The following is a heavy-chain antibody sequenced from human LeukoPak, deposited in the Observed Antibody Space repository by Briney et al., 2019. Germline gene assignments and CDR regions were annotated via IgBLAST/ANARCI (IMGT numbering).Heavy chain of an antibody. CDR1: GGSISSSSYY. Sequence: SETLSLTCTVSGGSISSSSYYWGWIRQPPGKGLEWIGSIYYSGSTYYNPSLESRVTISVDTSKNQFSLKLSSVTAADTAVYYCARPNDWNPEGFDPWGQGTLVTVSS. J-gene: IGHJ5*02. CDR2: IYYSGST. CDR3: ARPNDWNPEGFDP. V-gene: IGHV4-39*01. D-gene: IGHD1-1*01.